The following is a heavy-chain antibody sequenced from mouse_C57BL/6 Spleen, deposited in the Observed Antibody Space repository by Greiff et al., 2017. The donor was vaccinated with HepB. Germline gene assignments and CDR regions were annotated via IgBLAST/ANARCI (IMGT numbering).Heavy chain of an antibody. CDR3: ARWGLRSYFDY. J-gene: IGHJ2*01. CDR2: IDPSDSET. V-gene: IGHV1-52*01. CDR1: GYTFTSYW. D-gene: IGHD1-1*01. Sequence: QVQLKQPGAELVRPGSSVKLSCKASGYTFTSYWMHWVKQRPIQGLEWIGNIDPSDSETHYNQKFKDKATLTVDKSSSTAYMQLSSLTSEDSAVYYCARWGLRSYFDYWGQGTTLTVSS.